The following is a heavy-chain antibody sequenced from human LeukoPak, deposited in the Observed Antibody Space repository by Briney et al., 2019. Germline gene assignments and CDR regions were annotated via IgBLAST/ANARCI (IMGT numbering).Heavy chain of an antibody. CDR3: ARLRGYTYGNPGY. CDR2: IYYTGDT. Sequence: SETLSLTCTVSGGSISTSSSYYWGWIRQPPGKGLEWIGSIYYTGDTYYNSSLKSRVTISVDTSKNQFALKLTSVTAADMALYYCARLRGYTYGNPGYWGQGSLVTVSS. V-gene: IGHV4-39*01. J-gene: IGHJ4*02. D-gene: IGHD5-18*01. CDR1: GGSISTSSSYY.